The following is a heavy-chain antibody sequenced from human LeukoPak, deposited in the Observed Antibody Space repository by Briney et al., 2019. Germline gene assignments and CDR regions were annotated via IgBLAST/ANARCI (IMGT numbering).Heavy chain of an antibody. V-gene: IGHV6-1*01. CDR1: GDSVSSNTAA. CDR3: ARAPPRTYYDFWSGYSGFDY. Sequence: SQTLSLTCAIYGDSVSSNTAAWNWIRQSPSRGLEWLGRTYYRSKWYSDYAVSVKSRITINPDTSKNQFSLQLNSVTPEDTAVYYCARAPPRTYYDFWSGYSGFDYWGQGTLVTVSS. J-gene: IGHJ4*02. CDR2: TYYRSKWYS. D-gene: IGHD3-3*01.